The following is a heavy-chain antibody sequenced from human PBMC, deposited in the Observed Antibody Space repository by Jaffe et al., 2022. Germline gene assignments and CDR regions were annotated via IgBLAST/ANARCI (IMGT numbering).Heavy chain of an antibody. CDR3: AKDGSARYCSGGSCSYYFDY. CDR1: GFTFSSYG. CDR2: IRYDGSNK. Sequence: QVQLVESGGGVVQPGGSLRLSCAASGFTFSSYGMHWVRQAPGKGLEWVAFIRYDGSNKYYADSVKGRFTISRDNSKNTLYLQMNSLRAEDTAVYYCAKDGSARYCSGGSCSYYFDYWGQGTLVTVSS. J-gene: IGHJ4*02. D-gene: IGHD2-15*01. V-gene: IGHV3-30*02.